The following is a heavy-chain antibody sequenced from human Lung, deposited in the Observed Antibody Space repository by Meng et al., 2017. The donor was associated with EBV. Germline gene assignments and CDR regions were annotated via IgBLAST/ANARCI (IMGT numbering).Heavy chain of an antibody. D-gene: IGHD3-10*01. CDR3: ASESGRGFTPDY. CDR2: LIPMSDAP. J-gene: IGHJ4*02. CDR1: GYTFTSYG. V-gene: IGHV1-69*13. Sequence: QVQRVKSGAEVKKPGASGKVSCKASGYTFTSYGISWVRAAPGQGLEWMGGLIPMSDAPHYAQKFQGRVTITADESTSTHYMDLRGLRSDDTALYYCASESGRGFTPDYWGQGTLVTVSS.